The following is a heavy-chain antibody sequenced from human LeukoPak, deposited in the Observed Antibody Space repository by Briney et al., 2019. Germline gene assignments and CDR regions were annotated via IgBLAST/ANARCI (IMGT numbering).Heavy chain of an antibody. Sequence: SGGSLRLSCAASGFTFSSYWMSWVRQAPGKGLEWVANIKQDGSEKYYVDSVKGRFTISRDNAKNSLYLQMNSLRAEDTAVYYCARGLMGKYSGYDFGGLHYYHYYYMDVWGKGATVTVSS. CDR3: ARGLMGKYSGYDFGGLHYYHYYYMDV. V-gene: IGHV3-7*01. D-gene: IGHD5-12*01. CDR2: IKQDGSEK. J-gene: IGHJ6*03. CDR1: GFTFSSYW.